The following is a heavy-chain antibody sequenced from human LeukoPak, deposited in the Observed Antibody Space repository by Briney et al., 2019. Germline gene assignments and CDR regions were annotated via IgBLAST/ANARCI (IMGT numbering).Heavy chain of an antibody. CDR2: IHYSGTT. V-gene: IGHV4-4*02. CDR3: ARGSHDTIRGVLDI. CDR1: GGSISSDYW. J-gene: IGHJ3*02. D-gene: IGHD3-10*01. Sequence: SGTLSLTCAVSGGSISSDYWWSWVRQSPGKGLEYIGEIHYSGTTNYNPSPKSRVTISLDKSKNQFSLNLNSVTAADTAVFYCARGSHDTIRGVLDIWGQGTMVTVSS.